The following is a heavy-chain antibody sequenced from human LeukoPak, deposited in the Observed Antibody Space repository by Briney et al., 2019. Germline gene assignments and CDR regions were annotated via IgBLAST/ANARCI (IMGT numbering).Heavy chain of an antibody. D-gene: IGHD3-22*01. V-gene: IGHV3-53*01. CDR2: IYSGGGT. CDR1: GFTVSSNY. Sequence: GGSLRLSCAASGFTVSSNYISWVRQAPGKGLEWVSVIYSGGGTNYADSVKGRFTISRDNSKNTLYLQVNSLRAEDTAVYYCAKDLITMIVVPSDAFDIWGQGTMVTVSS. CDR3: AKDLITMIVVPSDAFDI. J-gene: IGHJ3*02.